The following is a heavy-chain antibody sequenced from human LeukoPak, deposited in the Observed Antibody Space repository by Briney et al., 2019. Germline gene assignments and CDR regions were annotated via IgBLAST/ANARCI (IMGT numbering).Heavy chain of an antibody. CDR1: GFTFDDYA. J-gene: IGHJ3*02. V-gene: IGHV3-9*01. D-gene: IGHD3-16*01. Sequence: GGSLRLSCAASGFTFDDYAMHWVRQAPGKGLEWASGISWNSGSIGYADSVKGRFTISRDNAKNSLYLQTNSLRAEDTALYYCAKDIRTYYDYVWGSWTFDIWGQGTMVTVSS. CDR3: AKDIRTYYDYVWGSWTFDI. CDR2: ISWNSGSI.